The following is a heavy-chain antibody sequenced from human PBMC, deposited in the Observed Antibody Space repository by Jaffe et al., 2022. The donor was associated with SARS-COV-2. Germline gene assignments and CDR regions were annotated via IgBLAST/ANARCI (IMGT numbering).Heavy chain of an antibody. CDR2: ISGSGSTV. J-gene: IGHJ4*02. CDR3: VRERRDCGGDCYSHFDS. V-gene: IGHV3-48*03. CDR1: GFTFSSYD. D-gene: IGHD2-21*02. Sequence: EVQLVQSGGGLLQPGGSVRLSCVISGFTFSSYDMSWVRQAPGKGLEWLSHISGSGSTVYYADSVKGRFIISKDSAQNSLYLQMNSLRVEDTAVYYCVRERRDCGGDCYSHFDSWGQGTLVSVSS.